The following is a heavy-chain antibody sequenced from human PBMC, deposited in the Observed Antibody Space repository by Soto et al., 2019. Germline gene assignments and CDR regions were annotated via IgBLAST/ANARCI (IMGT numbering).Heavy chain of an antibody. CDR2: ISYDGSNR. J-gene: IGHJ3*02. CDR3: AQLPAGSYASEI. Sequence: GGSLILSCAASGFTFRNYPMNWVRQAPDKGLQWVAVISYDGSNRDYADSVRGRFTISRDNSKNTLYLQMNSLRPEDTAVYYCAQLPAGSYASEIWGQGTMGNVSS. CDR1: GFTFRNYP. V-gene: IGHV3-30-3*01. D-gene: IGHD2-2*01.